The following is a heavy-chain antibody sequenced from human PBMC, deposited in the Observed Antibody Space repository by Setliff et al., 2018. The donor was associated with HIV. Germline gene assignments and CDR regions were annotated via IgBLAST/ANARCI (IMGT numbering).Heavy chain of an antibody. CDR3: ARGRGYCSSHGCFYYYMDV. V-gene: IGHV1-46*01. CDR2: INPSGGST. Sequence: VASVKVSCKASGYTFTSYYMHWVRQAPGQGLEWTGIINPSGGSTSYAQKFQGRVTMTRDTSSRTAYMELSRLRSDDTAVYFCARGRGYCSSHGCFYYYMDVWAEGTTVTVSS. J-gene: IGHJ6*03. CDR1: GYTFTSYY. D-gene: IGHD2-2*01.